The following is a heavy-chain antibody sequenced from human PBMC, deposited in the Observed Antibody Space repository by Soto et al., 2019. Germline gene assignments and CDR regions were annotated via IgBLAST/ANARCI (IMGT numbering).Heavy chain of an antibody. CDR2: IYWDDDK. CDR1: GFSLSTSGVG. J-gene: IGHJ6*02. V-gene: IGHV2-5*02. CDR3: AYLPCSGGSCYWSSFSGMDV. Sequence: QITLKESGPTLVKPTQTLTLTCTFSGFSLSTSGVGVAWIRQPPGKALEWLALIYWDDDKRYRPSLESRLTITKHSSNNQVFLTMTNMDSVDTATYYCAYLPCSGGSCYWSSFSGMDVWGQGTTVTVSS. D-gene: IGHD2-15*01.